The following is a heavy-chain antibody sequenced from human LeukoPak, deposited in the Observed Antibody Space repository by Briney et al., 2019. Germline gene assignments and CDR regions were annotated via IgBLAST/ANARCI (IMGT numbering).Heavy chain of an antibody. CDR3: AREVTPPSRQLWLRGDYYYGMDV. D-gene: IGHD5-18*01. J-gene: IGHJ6*02. V-gene: IGHV4-39*07. Sequence: SETLSLTCTVSGGSISSSSYYWGWIRQPPGKGLEWIGSIYYSGSTYYNPSLKSRVTISVDTSKNQFSLKLSSVTAADTAVYYCAREVTPPSRQLWLRGDYYYGMDVWGQGTTVTVSS. CDR2: IYYSGST. CDR1: GGSISSSSYY.